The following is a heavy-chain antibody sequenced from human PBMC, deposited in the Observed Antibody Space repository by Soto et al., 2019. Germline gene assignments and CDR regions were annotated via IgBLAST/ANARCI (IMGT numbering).Heavy chain of an antibody. Sequence: EVQLLESGGGLVQPGGFLRLTCAASGFSVSDYDMGWVRQAPGKGLEWVSLIRGDGGATYYAASVEGRLTTSRDTSENTVHLDMNYLRAEDRALYYCAKDRRGGEYPAFDLWGQGTMVTVSS. CDR3: AKDRRGGEYPAFDL. D-gene: IGHD2-21*01. CDR2: IRGDGGAT. CDR1: GFSVSDYD. V-gene: IGHV3-23*01. J-gene: IGHJ3*01.